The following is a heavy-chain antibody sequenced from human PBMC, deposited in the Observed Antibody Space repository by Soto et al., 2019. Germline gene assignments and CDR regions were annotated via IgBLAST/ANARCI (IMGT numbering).Heavy chain of an antibody. CDR1: GGTFSNYG. CDR2: ISYDGSDK. CDR3: AKGRDSSGYSAFDI. J-gene: IGHJ3*02. V-gene: IGHV3-30*18. Sequence: GGSLRLSCAASGGTFSNYGMHWVRQAPGKGLEWVAVISYDGSDKYYVDSVKGRFTISRDNSKNTLNLQMNSLRAEDTAVYYCAKGRDSSGYSAFDIWGQGTMVTVSS. D-gene: IGHD3-22*01.